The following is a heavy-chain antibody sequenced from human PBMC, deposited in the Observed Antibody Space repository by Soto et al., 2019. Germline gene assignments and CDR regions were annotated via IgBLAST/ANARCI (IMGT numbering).Heavy chain of an antibody. J-gene: IGHJ4*02. CDR1: GFTFSSYW. CDR2: IKQDGSEK. D-gene: IGHD3-16*01. V-gene: IGHV3-7*01. Sequence: GGSLRLSCAASGFTFSSYWMSWVCQAPGKGLEWVANIKQDGSEKYYVDSVKGRFTISRDNAKNSLYLQMNSLRAEDTAVYYCARDVPYYDYIWGSFGYWGQGTLVTVSS. CDR3: ARDVPYYDYIWGSFGY.